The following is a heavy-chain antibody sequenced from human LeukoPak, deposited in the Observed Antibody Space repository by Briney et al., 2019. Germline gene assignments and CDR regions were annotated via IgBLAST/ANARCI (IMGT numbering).Heavy chain of an antibody. J-gene: IGHJ4*02. CDR2: IWYDGSNK. D-gene: IGHD1-26*01. Sequence: GGSLRLSCAASGFTFNEFGVHWVRQAPGQGLEWVALIWYDGSNKYYADSVKGRFTISRDNAKNTVYLQMNSLRVEDTAIYYCARDRPTGSYYSIDYWGQGTLATVSS. CDR3: ARDRPTGSYYSIDY. CDR1: GFTFNEFG. V-gene: IGHV3-33*01.